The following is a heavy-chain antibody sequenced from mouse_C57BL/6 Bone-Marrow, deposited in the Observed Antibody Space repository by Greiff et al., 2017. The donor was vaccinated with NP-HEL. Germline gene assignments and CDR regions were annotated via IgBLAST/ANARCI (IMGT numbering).Heavy chain of an antibody. CDR3: ASGRSSDYDYYFDV. V-gene: IGHV3-6*01. Sequence: EVQVVESGPGLVKPSQSLSLTCSVTGYSITSGYYWNWIRQFPGNKLEWMGYISYDGSNNYNPSLKNRISITRDTSKNQFFLKLNSVTTEDTATYYCASGRSSDYDYYFDVWGTGTTVTVSS. CDR2: ISYDGSN. CDR1: GYSITSGYY. D-gene: IGHD2-4*01. J-gene: IGHJ1*03.